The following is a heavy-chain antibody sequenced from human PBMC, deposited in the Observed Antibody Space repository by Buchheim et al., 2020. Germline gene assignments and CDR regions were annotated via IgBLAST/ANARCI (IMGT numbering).Heavy chain of an antibody. D-gene: IGHD3-9*01. CDR3: AKEYYDILTGYYKGYYFDY. CDR2: ISGSGGST. V-gene: IGHV3-23*04. J-gene: IGHJ4*02. CDR1: GFTFSSYA. Sequence: EVQLVESGGGLVQPGGSLRLSCAASGFTFSSYAMSWVRQAPGKGLEWVSTISGSGGSTYYADSVKGRFTIPRDNSKNTLYLPMNSLRAEDTAVYYCAKEYYDILTGYYKGYYFDYWGQGTL.